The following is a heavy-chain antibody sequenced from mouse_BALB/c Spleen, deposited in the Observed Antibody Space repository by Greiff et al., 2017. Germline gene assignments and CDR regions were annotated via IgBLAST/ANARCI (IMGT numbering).Heavy chain of an antibody. J-gene: IGHJ3*01. Sequence: QVQLKESGAELAKPGASVKMSCKASGYTFTSYWMHWVKQRPGQGLEWIGYINPSTGYTEYNQKFKDKATLTADKSSSTAYMQLSSLTSEDSAVYYCARGGGGFAYWGQGTLVTVSA. CDR2: INPSTGYT. CDR1: GYTFTSYW. V-gene: IGHV1-7*01. D-gene: IGHD1-1*02. CDR3: ARGGGGFAY.